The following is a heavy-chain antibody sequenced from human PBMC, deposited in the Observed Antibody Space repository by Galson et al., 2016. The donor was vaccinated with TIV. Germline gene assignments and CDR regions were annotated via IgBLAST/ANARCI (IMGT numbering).Heavy chain of an antibody. J-gene: IGHJ3*01. D-gene: IGHD1-14*01. Sequence: SVKVSCKASGSIFSTYTIFWVRQAPGQGLEWVGRIIPIIGMTNYAQKFQGRVTITADTSTNKAYMELGSLRSEDTAVYYCARGLRLQGMTHAGFHVWGQGIPVTVSS. CDR1: GSIFSTYT. V-gene: IGHV1-69*02. CDR2: IIPIIGMT. CDR3: ARGLRLQGMTHAGFHV.